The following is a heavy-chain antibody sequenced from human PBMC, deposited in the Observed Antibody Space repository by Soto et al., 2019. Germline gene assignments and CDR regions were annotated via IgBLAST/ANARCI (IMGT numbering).Heavy chain of an antibody. CDR2: ISESGTLT. CDR3: ARYIPGVRYYGMDV. J-gene: IGHJ6*02. D-gene: IGHD2-2*01. V-gene: IGHV3-23*01. Sequence: GGSLRLSCAASGFTFSSYAMKWVRQAPGKGLELVSLISESGTLTYYADSVKGRFTISRDNSGNTLFLQMYSLRAEDTAVYYCARYIPGVRYYGMDVWGQGTTVTVSS. CDR1: GFTFSSYA.